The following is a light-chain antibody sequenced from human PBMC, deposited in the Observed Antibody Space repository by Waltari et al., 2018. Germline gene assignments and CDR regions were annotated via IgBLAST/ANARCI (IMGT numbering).Light chain of an antibody. CDR3: QQSYSTPA. CDR2: AGS. V-gene: IGKV1-39*01. Sequence: DIQMTQSPSSLSASVGDRVTITCRASQSLSIYVNWYQQRPGKVPNLLIYAGSSLQSGVPSRFSGSGSGTDFTLTISSLQPEDFATYYCQQSYSTPAFGQGTKLEIK. CDR1: QSLSIY. J-gene: IGKJ2*01.